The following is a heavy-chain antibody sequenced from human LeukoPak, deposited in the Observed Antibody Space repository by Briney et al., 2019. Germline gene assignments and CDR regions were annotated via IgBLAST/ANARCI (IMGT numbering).Heavy chain of an antibody. V-gene: IGHV4-34*01. D-gene: IGHD3-3*01. Sequence: PSETLSLTCAVYGGSFSGYYWNWIRQPPGKGLEWIGDINHSGSTNYNPSLNSRVTISVDTSKNQFSLKLSSVTAADTAVYYCARGLFNDSWSGYYPKSKNNWFDPWGQGMLVTVSS. CDR2: INHSGST. CDR1: GGSFSGYY. CDR3: ARGLFNDSWSGYYPKSKNNWFDP. J-gene: IGHJ5*02.